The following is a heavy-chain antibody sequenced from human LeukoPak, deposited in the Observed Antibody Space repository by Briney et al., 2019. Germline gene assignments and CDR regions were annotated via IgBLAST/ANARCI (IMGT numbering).Heavy chain of an antibody. J-gene: IGHJ4*02. CDR3: ARQRRGVVPARLDY. D-gene: IGHD2-2*01. CDR1: GGSISSSSYY. Sequence: PSETLSLTCTVSGGSISSSSYYWGWIRQPPGKGLEWIGSIYYSGSTYYNPSLKSRVTISVDTSKNQFSLKLSSVTAADTAVYYCARQRRGVVPARLDYWGQGTLVTVS. CDR2: IYYSGST. V-gene: IGHV4-39*01.